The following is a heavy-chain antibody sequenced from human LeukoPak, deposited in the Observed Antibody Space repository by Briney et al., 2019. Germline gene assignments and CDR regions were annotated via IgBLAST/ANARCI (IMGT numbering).Heavy chain of an antibody. Sequence: PGGSLRLSCAASEFSVGSNYMTWVRQAPGKGLEWVSLIYSGGSTYYADSVKGRFTISRDNSKNTLYLQMNSLRAEDTAVYYCARAYYYDSSGYYGPSDAFDIWGQGTMVTVSS. CDR1: EFSVGSNY. J-gene: IGHJ3*02. CDR3: ARAYYYDSSGYYGPSDAFDI. D-gene: IGHD3-22*01. V-gene: IGHV3-66*01. CDR2: IYSGGST.